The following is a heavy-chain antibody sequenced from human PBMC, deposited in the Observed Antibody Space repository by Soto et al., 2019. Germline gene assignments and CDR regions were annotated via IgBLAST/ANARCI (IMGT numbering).Heavy chain of an antibody. D-gene: IGHD2-15*01. Sequence: SETLSLTCNVSGGAINIFYWAWVRQPPGKGLEWIGFIYHTGSSSSDPSLKSRVTMSVDTSKNQISLKLRSVTAADTAVYYCARALSDYDYALDVWGQGATVTV. V-gene: IGHV4-59*01. CDR2: IYHTGSS. J-gene: IGHJ6*02. CDR3: ARALSDYDYALDV. CDR1: GGAINIFY.